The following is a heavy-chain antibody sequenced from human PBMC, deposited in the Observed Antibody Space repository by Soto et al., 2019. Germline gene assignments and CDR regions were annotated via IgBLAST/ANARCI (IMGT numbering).Heavy chain of an antibody. D-gene: IGHD6-19*01. CDR3: AKDRMPVSGTLFDF. CDR2: IGIGSSTT. J-gene: IGHJ4*02. Sequence: GGSLRLSCAASGFTFRNYGMNWVRQAPGKGLEWVSYIGIGSSTTYYADSVKGRFTISRDNSKNTVYLQMNSLRGEDTAVYYCAKDRMPVSGTLFDFWGQGILVTVSS. CDR1: GFTFRNYG. V-gene: IGHV3-48*01.